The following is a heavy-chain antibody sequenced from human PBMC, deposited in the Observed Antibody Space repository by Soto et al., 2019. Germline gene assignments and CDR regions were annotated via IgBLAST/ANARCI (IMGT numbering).Heavy chain of an antibody. CDR2: IVVGSGNT. D-gene: IGHD4-17*01. CDR1: GFTFTRSA. Sequence: QMQLVQSGPEVKKPGTSVKVSCKASGFTFTRSAVQWVRQARGQRPGWIGWIVVGSGNTNYAQKFQERVTITRDMSTSTAYMELSSLRSEDTAVYYCAAFATTGDAFDVWGQGTMVTVSS. CDR3: AAFATTGDAFDV. J-gene: IGHJ3*01. V-gene: IGHV1-58*01.